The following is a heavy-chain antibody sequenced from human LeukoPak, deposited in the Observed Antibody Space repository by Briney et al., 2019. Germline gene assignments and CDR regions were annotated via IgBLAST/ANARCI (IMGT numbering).Heavy chain of an antibody. V-gene: IGHV4-59*01. CDR2: IYYSGST. CDR1: GGSIGSYY. J-gene: IGHJ4*02. CDR3: AREGVAAAGKLDY. Sequence: SETLSLTCTVSGGSIGSYYWSWIRQPPGKGLEWIGYIYYSGSTNYNPSLKSRVTISLDTSKNQFSMNLISVTAADTAVYYCAREGVAAAGKLDYWGPGTLVTVSS. D-gene: IGHD6-13*01.